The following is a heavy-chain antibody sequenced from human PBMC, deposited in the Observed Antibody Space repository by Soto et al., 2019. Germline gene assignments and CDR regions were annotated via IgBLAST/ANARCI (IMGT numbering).Heavy chain of an antibody. CDR1: GFTFSSYA. J-gene: IGHJ5*02. Sequence: EVQLLESGGGLVQPGGSLRLSCAASGFTFSSYAMSWVRQAPGKGLEWVSAISGSGGSTYYADSVKGRFTISRDNSKNTLYLQMNSLRAEDTAVYYCAKDHEYLSSWLSSHNWFDPWGQGILVTVSS. CDR3: AKDHEYLSSWLSSHNWFDP. V-gene: IGHV3-23*01. D-gene: IGHD6-13*01. CDR2: ISGSGGST.